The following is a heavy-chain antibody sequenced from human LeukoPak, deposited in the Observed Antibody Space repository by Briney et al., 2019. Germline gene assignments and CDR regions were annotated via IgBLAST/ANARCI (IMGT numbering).Heavy chain of an antibody. CDR2: IKQDGSEK. Sequence: GGSLRLSCAASGFTFSRYRMSWVRQAPGKGLEWVANIKQDGSEKYYVDSVEGRFTISRDNAKNSLYLQMNSLRAEDTAVYYCARRPFYGDSYYFDYWGQGTLVTVSS. V-gene: IGHV3-7*03. CDR3: ARRPFYGDSYYFDY. D-gene: IGHD4-17*01. CDR1: GFTFSRYR. J-gene: IGHJ4*02.